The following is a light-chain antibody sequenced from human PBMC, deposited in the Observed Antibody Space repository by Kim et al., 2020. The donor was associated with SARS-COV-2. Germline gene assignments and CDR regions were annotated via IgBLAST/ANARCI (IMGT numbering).Light chain of an antibody. CDR3: ASWDDSPKSLV. Sequence: QLVLTQPPSASGTPGQRVTLSCSGSSSNIGSNVVNWYQQLPGAAPKLLIYNNDLRPSGVPDRFSGSKSGTSVSLAISGLQSEDEADYYCASWDDSPKSLVFGGGTQLTVL. CDR2: NND. J-gene: IGLJ2*01. V-gene: IGLV1-44*01. CDR1: SSNIGSNV.